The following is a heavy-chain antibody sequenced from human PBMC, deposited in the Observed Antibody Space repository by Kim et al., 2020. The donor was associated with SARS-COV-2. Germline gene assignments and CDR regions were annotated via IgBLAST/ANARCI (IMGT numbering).Heavy chain of an antibody. CDR3: ARHRVVPADYYYGMDV. Sequence: GESLKISCKGSGYSFTSYWISWVRQMPGKGLEWMGRIDPSDSYTNYSPSFQGHVTISADKSISTAYLQWSSLKASDTAMYYCARHRVVPADYYYGMDVWGQGTTVTVSS. CDR1: GYSFTSYW. J-gene: IGHJ6*02. CDR2: IDPSDSYT. V-gene: IGHV5-10-1*01. D-gene: IGHD2-2*01.